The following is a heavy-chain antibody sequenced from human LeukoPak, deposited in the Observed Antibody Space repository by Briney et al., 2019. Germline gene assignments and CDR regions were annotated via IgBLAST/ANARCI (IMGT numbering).Heavy chain of an antibody. CDR3: ARRGYSSGWDY. D-gene: IGHD6-19*01. V-gene: IGHV3-48*01. Sequence: GGSLRLSCAASGFTFSSYSMNWVRQAPGKGLEWVSYIVSSSSTIYYADSVKGRFTISRDNAKNSLYLQMNSLRAEDTAVYYCARRGYSSGWDYWGQGTLVTVSS. J-gene: IGHJ4*02. CDR1: GFTFSSYS. CDR2: IVSSSSTI.